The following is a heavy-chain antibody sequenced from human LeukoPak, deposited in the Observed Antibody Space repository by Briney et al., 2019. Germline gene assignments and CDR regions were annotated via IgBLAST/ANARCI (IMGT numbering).Heavy chain of an antibody. V-gene: IGHV3-11*01. CDR1: GFTFSDYY. J-gene: IGHJ4*02. CDR2: ISISGSTI. CDR3: ASLYYGDYVDY. Sequence: GVSLRRSCSASGFTFSDYYMIWMRQAPGNGLEGVSYISISGSTISYADSGKVRFTMSRDNDKNSLYLQMNSLRAEDTAVYYCASLYYGDYVDYWGQGTLVTVSS. D-gene: IGHD4-17*01.